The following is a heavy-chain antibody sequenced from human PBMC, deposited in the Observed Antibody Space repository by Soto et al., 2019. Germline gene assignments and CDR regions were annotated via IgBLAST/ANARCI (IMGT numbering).Heavy chain of an antibody. Sequence: SETLSLTCTVSGGSISSGGYYWSWIRQHPGKGLEWIGYIYYSGSTYYNPSLKSRVTISVDTPKNQFSLKLSSVTAADTAVCYCARKAGSWFDPWGQGTLVTVSS. J-gene: IGHJ5*02. CDR2: IYYSGST. V-gene: IGHV4-31*03. CDR1: GGSISSGGYY. CDR3: ARKAGSWFDP.